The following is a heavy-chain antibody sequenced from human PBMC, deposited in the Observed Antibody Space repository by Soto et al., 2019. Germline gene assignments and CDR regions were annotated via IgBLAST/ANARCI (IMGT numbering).Heavy chain of an antibody. V-gene: IGHV3-73*01. D-gene: IGHD5-12*01. CDR3: IAGGYEIN. CDR2: IRSKAHNYAT. Sequence: GGSLRLSCAASGLTFSDYAMHWVRQASGKGLEWVGRIRSKAHNYATAYGATGQGRITISKDDSTKTAHLQMHSLKTEDTDEYYYIAGGYEINWGQGTLVTVSS. J-gene: IGHJ4*02. CDR1: GLTFSDYA.